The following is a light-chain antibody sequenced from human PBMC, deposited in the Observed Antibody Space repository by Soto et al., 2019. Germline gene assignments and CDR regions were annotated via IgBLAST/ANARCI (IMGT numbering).Light chain of an antibody. CDR3: CSYAGSSTLRV. CDR2: EGS. CDR1: SSDVGSYNL. V-gene: IGLV2-23*01. J-gene: IGLJ1*01. Sequence: QSVLTQPASVSGSPGQSITISCTGTSSDVGSYNLVSWYQQHTGKAPKLMIYEGSKRPSGVSNRFSGSKSGNTASLTISGLQAEDEADYYCCSYAGSSTLRVFGTGTKVTVL.